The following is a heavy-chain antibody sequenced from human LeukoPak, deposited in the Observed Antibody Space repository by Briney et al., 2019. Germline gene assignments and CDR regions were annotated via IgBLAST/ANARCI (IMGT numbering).Heavy chain of an antibody. Sequence: SVKVSCKASGGTFSSYAISWVRQAPGQGLEWMGGIIPIFGTANYAQKFQGRVTITTDESRSTAYMELSSLRSEDTAVYYCARDQGVRYFDWLSNTSYYYYMDVWGKGTTVTVSS. CDR2: IIPIFGTA. CDR1: GGTFSSYA. V-gene: IGHV1-69*05. D-gene: IGHD3-9*01. CDR3: ARDQGVRYFDWLSNTSYYYYMDV. J-gene: IGHJ6*03.